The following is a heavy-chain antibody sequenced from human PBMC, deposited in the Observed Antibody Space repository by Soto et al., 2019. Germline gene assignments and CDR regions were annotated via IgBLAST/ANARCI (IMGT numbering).Heavy chain of an antibody. V-gene: IGHV4-34*01. CDR2: INHSGST. CDR1: GGSFSGYY. D-gene: IGHD2-2*01. CDR3: ASTRSSYYYMDV. Sequence: QVQLQQWGAGLLKPSETLSLTCAVYGGSFSGYYWSWIRQPPGKGLEWIGEINHSGSTNYNPSLTSRVTISVDTSKNQFSLKLSSVTAADTAVYYCASTRSSYYYMDVWGKGTTVTVSS. J-gene: IGHJ6*03.